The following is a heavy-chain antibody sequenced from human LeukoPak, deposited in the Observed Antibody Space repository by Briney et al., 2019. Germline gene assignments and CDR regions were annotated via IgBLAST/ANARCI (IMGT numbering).Heavy chain of an antibody. CDR1: GGSISRYY. CDR2: IYYSGST. V-gene: IGHV4-59*01. D-gene: IGHD1-26*01. J-gene: IGHJ3*02. Sequence: AETLSLTCTVSGGSISRYYWSWLRQPPGKGLEGLGYIYYSGSTNYNPSLESRVTISVDTSKNQFSLKLSPVTAADPAVYYCARDSLVGATRHAFDIWGQGTMVTVSS. CDR3: ARDSLVGATRHAFDI.